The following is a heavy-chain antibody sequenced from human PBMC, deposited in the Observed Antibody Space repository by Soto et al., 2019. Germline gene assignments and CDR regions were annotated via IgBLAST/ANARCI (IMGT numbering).Heavy chain of an antibody. Sequence: PSETLSLTCAVYGGSFSGYYWTWIRQPPGTGLEWIGEINHSGSTNYNPSLKSRVTISVDTSKNQFSLKLSSVTAADTAVYYCARAGEATIYPVNNWFDPWGQGTLVTVSS. CDR1: GGSFSGYY. D-gene: IGHD5-12*01. J-gene: IGHJ5*02. V-gene: IGHV4-34*01. CDR3: ARAGEATIYPVNNWFDP. CDR2: INHSGST.